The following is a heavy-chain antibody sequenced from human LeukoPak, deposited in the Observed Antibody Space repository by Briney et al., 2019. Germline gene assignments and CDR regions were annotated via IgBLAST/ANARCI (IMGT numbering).Heavy chain of an antibody. V-gene: IGHV4-61*02. Sequence: SETLSLTCTVSGGSISSSSYYWGWIRQPPGKGLEWIGRIYTSGSTNYNPSLKSRVTISVDTSKNQFSLKLSSVTAADTAVYYCARDGDYYDSSGYYYWGQGALVTVSS. CDR1: GGSISSSSYY. CDR2: IYTSGST. J-gene: IGHJ4*02. CDR3: ARDGDYYDSSGYYY. D-gene: IGHD3-22*01.